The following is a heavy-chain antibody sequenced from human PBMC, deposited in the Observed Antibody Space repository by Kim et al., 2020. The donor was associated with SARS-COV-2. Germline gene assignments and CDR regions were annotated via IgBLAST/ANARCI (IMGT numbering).Heavy chain of an antibody. CDR2: IYYSGST. Sequence: SETLSLTCTVSGGSISGYYWSWIRQPPGKGLEWIGYIYYSGSTNYNPSLKSRVTISVDTSKNQFSLKLSSVTASDTAVYYCARDLVWGSYHKYYYYGMDVWGQGTTVTVSS. J-gene: IGHJ6*02. V-gene: IGHV4-59*13. CDR1: GGSISGYY. CDR3: ARDLVWGSYHKYYYYGMDV. D-gene: IGHD3-16*02.